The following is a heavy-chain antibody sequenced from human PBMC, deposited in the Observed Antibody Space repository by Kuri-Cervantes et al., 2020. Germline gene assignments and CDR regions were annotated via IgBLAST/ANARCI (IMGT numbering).Heavy chain of an antibody. Sequence: GSLRLSCTVSGGSISSYYWSWIRQPPGKGLEWIGYIYYSGSTNYSPSLKGRVTISLDTSKSQFSLKLGSVTAADTAVYYCARADSITAAGAFDSWGQGTLVTVSS. CDR1: GGSISSYY. V-gene: IGHV4-59*01. CDR2: IYYSGST. J-gene: IGHJ4*02. D-gene: IGHD6-13*01. CDR3: ARADSITAAGAFDS.